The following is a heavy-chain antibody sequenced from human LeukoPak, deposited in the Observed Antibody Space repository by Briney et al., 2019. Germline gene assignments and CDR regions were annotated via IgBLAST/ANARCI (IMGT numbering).Heavy chain of an antibody. D-gene: IGHD2-15*01. J-gene: IGHJ5*02. CDR1: GGSISRSNW. V-gene: IGHV4-4*02. CDR3: ARHRLTGVLGYCSGGSCYSYHWFDP. CDR2: IYHSGST. Sequence: PSGTLSLTCAVSGGSISRSNWWSWVRQPPGKGLEWIGEIYHSGSTNYNPSLKSRVTISVDKSKNQFSLKLSSVTAADTAVYYCARHRLTGVLGYCSGGSCYSYHWFDPWGQGTLVTVSS.